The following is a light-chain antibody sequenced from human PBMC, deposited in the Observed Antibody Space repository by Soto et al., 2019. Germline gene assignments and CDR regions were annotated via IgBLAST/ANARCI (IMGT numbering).Light chain of an antibody. CDR3: SSYTSSSTL. CDR2: EVS. V-gene: IGLV2-14*01. Sequence: QSVLTKPASLSGSPGQSITISCTGTSSDVGGYNYVSWYQQHPGKAPKLMIYEVSNRPSGVSNRFSGSKSGNTASPTISGLQAEDEADYYCSSYTSSSTLFGTGTKVTVL. CDR1: SSDVGGYNY. J-gene: IGLJ1*01.